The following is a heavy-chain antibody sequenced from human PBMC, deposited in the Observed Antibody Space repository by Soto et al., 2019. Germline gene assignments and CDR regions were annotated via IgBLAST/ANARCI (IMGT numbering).Heavy chain of an antibody. CDR1: GFTFSNYA. CDR2: ISGSGGST. D-gene: IGHD6-13*01. Sequence: EVPLLESGGGLVQPGGSLRLSCAASGFTFSNYAVTWVRQAPGKGLEWVSTISGSGGSTYYADSVKGRFTISRDNSNITLYLQMNSLRAEDTAVYYCAKDQGSSWYEIDYWGQGTLVTVSS. J-gene: IGHJ4*02. V-gene: IGHV3-23*01. CDR3: AKDQGSSWYEIDY.